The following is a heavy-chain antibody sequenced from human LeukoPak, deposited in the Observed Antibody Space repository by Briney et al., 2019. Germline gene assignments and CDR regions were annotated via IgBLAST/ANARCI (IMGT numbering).Heavy chain of an antibody. CDR2: FYISGKT. CDR3: ARGRRYYTFWSESFRDAFDI. CDR1: GGSLRRFH. Sequence: SETLSLTCTVSGGSLRRFHESCPTHSAGERREGIRRFYISGKTSYKASLRSRLTMSVDTSKNLFSLQVNSETAADTAVYYCARGRRYYTFWSESFRDAFDIWGPGTRVTVS. D-gene: IGHD3-3*01. J-gene: IGHJ3*02. V-gene: IGHV4-4*07.